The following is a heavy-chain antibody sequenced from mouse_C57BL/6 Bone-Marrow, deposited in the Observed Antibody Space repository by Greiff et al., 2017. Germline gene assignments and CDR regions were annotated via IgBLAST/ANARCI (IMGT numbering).Heavy chain of an antibody. V-gene: IGHV1-80*01. CDR2: IYPGDGDT. Sequence: SGAELVKPGASVKISCKASGYAFSSYWMNWVKQRPGKGLEWIGQIYPGDGDTNYNGKFKGKATLTADKSSSTAYMQLSSLTSEDSAVYFCAREDWEGYYYAMDYWGQGTSVTVSS. CDR3: AREDWEGYYYAMDY. D-gene: IGHD4-1*01. J-gene: IGHJ4*01. CDR1: GYAFSSYW.